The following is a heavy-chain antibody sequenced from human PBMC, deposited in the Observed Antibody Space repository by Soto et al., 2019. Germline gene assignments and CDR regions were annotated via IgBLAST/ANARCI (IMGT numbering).Heavy chain of an antibody. J-gene: IGHJ6*02. CDR3: TTGVVVVPADRNYYYYYGMDV. CDR1: GFTFSNAW. CDR2: IKSKTDGGTT. Sequence: PGGSLRLSCAASGFTFSNAWMSWVRQAPGKGLEWVGRIKSKTDGGTTDYAAPVKGRFTISRDDSKNTLYLQMNSLKTEDTAVYYCTTGVVVVPADRNYYYYYGMDVWGQGTTVNVSS. D-gene: IGHD2-2*01. V-gene: IGHV3-15*01.